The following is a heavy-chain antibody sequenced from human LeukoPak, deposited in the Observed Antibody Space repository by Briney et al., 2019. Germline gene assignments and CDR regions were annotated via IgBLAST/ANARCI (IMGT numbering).Heavy chain of an antibody. CDR1: GFTFSSYA. CDR2: ISGSGGST. D-gene: IGHD3-3*01. V-gene: IGHV3-23*01. J-gene: IGHJ4*02. CDR3: AKDLWSNDLWRPRNFDY. Sequence: GGSLRLSCAASGFTFSSYAMSWVRQAPGKGLEWVSAISGSGGSTYYADSVKGRFTISRDNSKNTLYLQMNSLRAEDTAVYYCAKDLWSNDLWRPRNFDYWGQGTLVTVSS.